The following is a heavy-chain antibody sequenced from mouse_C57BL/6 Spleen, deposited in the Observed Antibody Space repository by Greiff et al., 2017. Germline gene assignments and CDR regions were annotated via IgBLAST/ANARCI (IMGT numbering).Heavy chain of an antibody. Sequence: VMLVESGPGLVAPSQSLSITCTVSGFSLTSYAISWVRQPPGKGLEWLGVIWTGGGTNYNTALKSRLSISKDNSKSQVFLKMNSLQTDDTARYYCAKIYYGYDDAMDYWGQGTSVTVSS. D-gene: IGHD2-2*01. CDR3: AKIYYGYDDAMDY. V-gene: IGHV2-9-1*01. CDR2: IWTGGGT. CDR1: GFSLTSYA. J-gene: IGHJ4*01.